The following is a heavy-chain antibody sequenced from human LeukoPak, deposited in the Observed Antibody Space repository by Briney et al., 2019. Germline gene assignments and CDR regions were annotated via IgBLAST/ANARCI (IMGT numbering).Heavy chain of an antibody. CDR2: IKDGTDS. CDR3: AKGSSSSWTNFDY. D-gene: IGHD6-13*01. CDR1: GFTFSGHW. J-gene: IGHJ4*02. Sequence: GGSLRLSCTASGFTFSGHWIHWVRQAPGMGLVWVSRIKDGTDSMYADSVKGRFTISRDNSKNTLYLQMNSLRPEDTAVYYCAKGSSSSWTNFDYWGQGTLATVSS. V-gene: IGHV3-74*03.